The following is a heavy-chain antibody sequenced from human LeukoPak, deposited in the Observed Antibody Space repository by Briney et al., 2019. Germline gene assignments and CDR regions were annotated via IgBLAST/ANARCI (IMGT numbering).Heavy chain of an antibody. CDR3: ARVAAGTRGRAFDI. CDR2: IYYSGST. V-gene: IGHV4-31*03. D-gene: IGHD6-13*01. Sequence: SQTLSLTCTVSGGSISSGGYYWSWIRQHPGKGLEWIGYIYYSGSTYYNPSPKSRVTISVDTSKNQFSLKLSSVTAADTAVYYCARVAAGTRGRAFDIWGQGTMVTVSS. J-gene: IGHJ3*02. CDR1: GGSISSGGYY.